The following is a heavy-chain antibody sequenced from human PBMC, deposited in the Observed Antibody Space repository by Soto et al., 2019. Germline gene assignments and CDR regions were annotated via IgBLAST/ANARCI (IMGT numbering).Heavy chain of an antibody. Sequence: PSETLSLTCTVSGGSISSGVYYWSWIRQPPGKGLEWIGYIYYSGSTYYNPSLKSRVTISVDTSKNQFSLKLSSVTAADTAVYYCARDHYVYDILTGYGYYYGMDVWGQGTTVTVSS. V-gene: IGHV4-30-4*01. CDR3: ARDHYVYDILTGYGYYYGMDV. J-gene: IGHJ6*02. CDR1: GGSISSGVYY. CDR2: IYYSGST. D-gene: IGHD3-9*01.